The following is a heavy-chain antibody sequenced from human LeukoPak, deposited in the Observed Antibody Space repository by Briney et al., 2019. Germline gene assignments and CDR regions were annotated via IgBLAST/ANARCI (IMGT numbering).Heavy chain of an antibody. J-gene: IGHJ4*02. D-gene: IGHD3-22*01. Sequence: ASVKVSCKASGGTFSSYAISWVRQAPGQGLEWMGGIIPIFGTANYAQKFQGRVTITADESTSTAYMELSSLRSEDTAVYYCASDGSGYYFNYWGQGTLVTVSS. CDR2: IIPIFGTA. CDR3: ASDGSGYYFNY. CDR1: GGTFSSYA. V-gene: IGHV1-69*13.